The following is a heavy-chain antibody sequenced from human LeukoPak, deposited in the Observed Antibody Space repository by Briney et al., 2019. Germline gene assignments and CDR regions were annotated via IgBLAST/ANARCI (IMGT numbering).Heavy chain of an antibody. V-gene: IGHV4-39*01. Sequence: SETLSLTCTVSGGSISSSSYYWGWIRQPPGKGLEWIGIIYYSGSTYYNPSLKSRVTISEDTSKNQFSLKLSSVTAADTAVHYCAAVTATDRTTVDYWGQGTLVTVSS. CDR2: IYYSGST. J-gene: IGHJ4*02. CDR1: GGSISSSSYY. CDR3: AAVTATDRTTVDY. D-gene: IGHD2-15*01.